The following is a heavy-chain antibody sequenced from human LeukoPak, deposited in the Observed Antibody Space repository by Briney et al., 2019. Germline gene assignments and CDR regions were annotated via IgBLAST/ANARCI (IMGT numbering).Heavy chain of an antibody. D-gene: IGHD1-26*01. CDR2: MNQDGSEK. CDR3: GRGGSI. V-gene: IGHV3-7*01. J-gene: IGHJ4*02. CDR1: GFTFSSYW. Sequence: PGGSLRLSCAASGFTFSSYWMSWVRQAPGKGLEWVANMNQDGSEKYYVDSVRGRFTISRDNAKNSLYLQMSSLRVEDTAVYYCGRGGSIGGQGTLVTVSS.